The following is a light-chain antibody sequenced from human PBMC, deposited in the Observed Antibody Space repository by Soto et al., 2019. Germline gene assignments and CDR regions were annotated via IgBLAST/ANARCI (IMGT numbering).Light chain of an antibody. CDR1: SSDVGIYNY. Sequence: QSALTQPASVSGSPGQSIASSGTGSSSDVGIYNYVSWYQQHPGKVPKPIIYEVSNRPSGVSNRFSGSKSGNTASLTISCLRAECKADYCCSSYSTGSTRVFGTGTKLPVL. CDR2: EVS. J-gene: IGLJ1*01. V-gene: IGLV2-14*01. CDR3: SSYSTGSTRV.